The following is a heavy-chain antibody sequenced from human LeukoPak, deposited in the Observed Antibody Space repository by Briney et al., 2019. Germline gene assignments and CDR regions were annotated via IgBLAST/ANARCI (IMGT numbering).Heavy chain of an antibody. V-gene: IGHV3-23*01. Sequence: GGSLRLSCAASGFTFRTYAMSWVRQAPGKGLEWVSAISGTGGSTFYADSVKGRFTISRDNSKNTLFLQVNSLRADDMAVYYCAESSGAFPYYFDHWGQGTLVTVSS. J-gene: IGHJ4*02. CDR2: ISGTGGST. CDR3: AESSGAFPYYFDH. CDR1: GFTFRTYA. D-gene: IGHD2-15*01.